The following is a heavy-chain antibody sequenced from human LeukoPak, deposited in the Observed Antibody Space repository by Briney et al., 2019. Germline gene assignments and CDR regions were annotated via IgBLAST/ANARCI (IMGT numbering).Heavy chain of an antibody. J-gene: IGHJ3*02. Sequence: GGSLRLSCAASGFTFSSYAMSWVRQAPGKGLEWVSAISGSGGSTYYADSVKGRFTISRDNSKNTLYLQMNSLRAEDTAVYYCAKDLRGYCSSTSCRGAFDIWGQGTMVTVSS. CDR3: AKDLRGYCSSTSCRGAFDI. CDR2: ISGSGGST. V-gene: IGHV3-23*01. D-gene: IGHD2-2*01. CDR1: GFTFSSYA.